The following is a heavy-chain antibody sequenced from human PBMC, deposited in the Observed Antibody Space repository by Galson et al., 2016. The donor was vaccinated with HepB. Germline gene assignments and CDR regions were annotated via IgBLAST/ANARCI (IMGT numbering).Heavy chain of an antibody. J-gene: IGHJ4*02. CDR3: ARDPHQV. V-gene: IGHV3-7*01. CDR2: IEQGGSER. CDR1: GFNLENYW. Sequence: SLRLSCAASGFNLENYWMTWVRQAPGKGLEWVANIEQGGSERYYVDSVEGRFTIFRDDAKNSLYLEMNSLRVEDTAVYYCARDPHQVWGQGTLVTVSS.